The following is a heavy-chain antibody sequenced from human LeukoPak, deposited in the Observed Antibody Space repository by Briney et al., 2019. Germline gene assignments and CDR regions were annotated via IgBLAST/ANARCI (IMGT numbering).Heavy chain of an antibody. CDR3: TRVGYIDEGIDY. CDR2: IKQDGSKK. Sequence: PGGSMRLSCVASGLPFSSDWMTWVRQAPGKGLEWVAHIKQDGSKKSYVDSVKGRFTISRDNAKNSLYLQMNSLRAEDTAIYYCTRVGYIDEGIDYWGQGTLVTVSS. D-gene: IGHD5-24*01. J-gene: IGHJ4*02. CDR1: GLPFSSDW. V-gene: IGHV3-7*04.